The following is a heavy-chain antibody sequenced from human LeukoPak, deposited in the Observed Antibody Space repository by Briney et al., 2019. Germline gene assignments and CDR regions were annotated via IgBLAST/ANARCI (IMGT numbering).Heavy chain of an antibody. CDR1: GFTFSNYG. D-gene: IGHD3-10*02. CDR3: ARDRNVHARPTYYFDY. CDR2: IWYDGSNK. J-gene: IGHJ4*02. V-gene: IGHV3-33*01. Sequence: PGGSLRLSCAASGFTFSNYGMHWVRQAPGKGLEWVAVIWYDGSNKYYADSVKGRFTISRDNSKNTLYLQMNSLRAEDTAVYYCARDRNVHARPTYYFDYWGQGTLVTVSS.